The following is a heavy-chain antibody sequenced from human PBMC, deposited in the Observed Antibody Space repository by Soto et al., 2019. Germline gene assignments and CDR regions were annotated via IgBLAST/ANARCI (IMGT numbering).Heavy chain of an antibody. J-gene: IGHJ6*02. CDR1: GGTFSSYA. CDR3: AISSMVVIAGYYYYGMDV. Sequence: ASVKVSCKTSGGTFSSYAISWVRQAPGQGLEWMGGIIPIFGTANYAQKFQGRVTITADESTSTAYMELSSLRSEDTAVYYCAISSMVVIAGYYYYGMDVWGQGTTVTISS. V-gene: IGHV1-69*13. CDR2: IIPIFGTA. D-gene: IGHD2-21*01.